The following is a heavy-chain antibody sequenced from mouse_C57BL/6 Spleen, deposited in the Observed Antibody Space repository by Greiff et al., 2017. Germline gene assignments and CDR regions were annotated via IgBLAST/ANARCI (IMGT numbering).Heavy chain of an antibody. V-gene: IGHV1-82*01. CDR1: GYAFSSSW. Sequence: QVQLQQSGPELVKPGASVKISCTASGYAFSSSWMNWVKQRPGKGLEWIGRLYPGDGDPTYDGKFKGKATLTADKSSSTAYMQLSSLTSEDSAVYFCARCGNSYAMDYWGQGTSVTVSS. D-gene: IGHD2-1*01. CDR2: LYPGDGDP. J-gene: IGHJ4*01. CDR3: ARCGNSYAMDY.